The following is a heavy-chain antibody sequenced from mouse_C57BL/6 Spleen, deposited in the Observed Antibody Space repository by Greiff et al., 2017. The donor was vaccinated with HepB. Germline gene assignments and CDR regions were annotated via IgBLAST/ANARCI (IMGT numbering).Heavy chain of an antibody. CDR3: AGGADYDNAMDY. D-gene: IGHD2-4*01. V-gene: IGHV1-22*01. CDR2: INPNNGGT. Sequence: EVQLQQSGPELVKPGASVKMSCKASGYTFTDYNMHWVKQSHGKSLEWIGYINPNNGGTSYNQKFKGKATLTVNKSSSTAYMELRSLTSEDSAVYYCAGGADYDNAMDYWGQGTSVTVSS. J-gene: IGHJ4*01. CDR1: GYTFTDYN.